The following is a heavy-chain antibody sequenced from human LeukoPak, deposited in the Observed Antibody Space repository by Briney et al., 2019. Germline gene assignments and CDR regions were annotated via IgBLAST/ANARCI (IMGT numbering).Heavy chain of an antibody. CDR2: IYYSGST. D-gene: IGHD2-2*01. V-gene: IGHV4-61*08. CDR3: ARVRGIRIPAAMGIIDY. CDR1: GGSISSGDYY. Sequence: SETLSLTCTVSGGSISSGDYYWSWIRQPPGKGLEWIGYIYYSGSTNYNPSLKSRVTISVDTSKNQFSLKLSSVTAADTAVYYCARVRGIRIPAAMGIIDYWGQGTLVTVSS. J-gene: IGHJ4*02.